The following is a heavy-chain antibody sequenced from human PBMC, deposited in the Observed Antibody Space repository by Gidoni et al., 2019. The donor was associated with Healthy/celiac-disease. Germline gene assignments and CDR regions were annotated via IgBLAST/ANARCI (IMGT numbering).Heavy chain of an antibody. CDR1: GYTFTSYY. V-gene: IGHV1-46*03. J-gene: IGHJ6*02. CDR3: ARDEVPSENGMDV. Sequence: QVQLVQSGAEVKKPGASVQVSCKASGYTFTSYYMHWVRQAPGQGLEWMGIINTSGGSTSYAQKFQGRVTMTRETSTSTVYMELSSLRSEDTAVYYCARDEVPSENGMDVWGQGTTVTVSS. D-gene: IGHD2-2*01. CDR2: INTSGGST.